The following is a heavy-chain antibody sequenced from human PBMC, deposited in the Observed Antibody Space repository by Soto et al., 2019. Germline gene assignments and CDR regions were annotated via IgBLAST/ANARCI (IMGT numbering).Heavy chain of an antibody. D-gene: IGHD3-9*01. Sequence: SETLSLTCTVSGGSISSSSYYWGWIRQPPGKGLEWIGSIYYSGSTYYNPSLKSRVTISVDTSKNQFSLKLSSVTAADTAVYYCARHDDILTGYYFPYYFDYWGQGTLVTVSS. V-gene: IGHV4-39*01. J-gene: IGHJ4*02. CDR1: GGSISSSSYY. CDR2: IYYSGST. CDR3: ARHDDILTGYYFPYYFDY.